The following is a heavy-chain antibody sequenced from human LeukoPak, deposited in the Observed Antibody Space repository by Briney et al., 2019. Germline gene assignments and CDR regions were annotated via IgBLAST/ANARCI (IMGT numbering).Heavy chain of an antibody. CDR1: GFTFDDYA. V-gene: IGHV3-9*01. Sequence: GGSLRLSCAASGFTFDDYAMHWVRQAPGKGLEWVSGISWNSGSIGYADSVKGRSTISRDNAKNSLYLQMNSLRAEDTALYYCAKDIGYSGYEYFDYWGQGTLVTVSS. J-gene: IGHJ4*02. CDR3: AKDIGYSGYEYFDY. D-gene: IGHD5-12*01. CDR2: ISWNSGSI.